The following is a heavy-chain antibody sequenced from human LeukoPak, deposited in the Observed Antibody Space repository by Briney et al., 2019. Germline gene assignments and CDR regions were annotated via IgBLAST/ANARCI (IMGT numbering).Heavy chain of an antibody. CDR1: GFTFTNYW. V-gene: IGHV3-7*04. D-gene: IGHD5-12*01. CDR2: IKQDRSEK. J-gene: IGHJ4*02. CDR3: ARGARGYSGY. Sequence: GGSLRLSCAASGFTFTNYWMSWVRQAPGKGLELVANIKQDRSEKYYVDSVKGRFTISRDNAKNSLYLQMNSLRAEDTAVYYCARGARGYSGYWGQGTLVTVSS.